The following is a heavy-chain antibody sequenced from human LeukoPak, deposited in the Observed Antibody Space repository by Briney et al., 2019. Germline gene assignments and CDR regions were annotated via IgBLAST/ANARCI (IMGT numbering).Heavy chain of an antibody. D-gene: IGHD3-16*01. CDR3: ARETYDIQYFQH. V-gene: IGHV4-4*07. CDR2: IYTSGST. Sequence: PSETLSLTCTVSGGSISSYYWSWIRQPAGKGLEWIGRIYTSGSTNYNPSLKSRVAMSVDTSKNQSSLKLSSVTAADTAVYYCARETYDIQYFQHWGQGTLVTVSS. CDR1: GGSISSYY. J-gene: IGHJ1*01.